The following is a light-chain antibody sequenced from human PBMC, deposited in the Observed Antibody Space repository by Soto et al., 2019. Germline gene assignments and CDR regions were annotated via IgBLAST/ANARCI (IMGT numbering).Light chain of an antibody. CDR3: QSYDSSHVV. V-gene: IGLV1-40*01. CDR2: GNS. CDR1: SSNIGAGYD. J-gene: IGLJ2*01. Sequence: QSVLTQPPSVSGAPGQRVTISCTGNSSNIGAGYDVHWYQQLPGTAPKLLIYGNSNRPSGVPDRFSGSKSGTSASLAITGLQAEDEADYYCQSYDSSHVVFGGGTKVTVL.